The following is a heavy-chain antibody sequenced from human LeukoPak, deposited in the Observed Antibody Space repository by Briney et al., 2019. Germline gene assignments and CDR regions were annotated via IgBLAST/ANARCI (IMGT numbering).Heavy chain of an antibody. J-gene: IGHJ6*03. CDR2: INHSGST. Sequence: SETLSLTCAVYGGSFSGYYWSWIRQPPGKGLEWIGEINHSGSTNYNPSLKSRVTLSVDTSKNQFSLKLSSVTAADTAVYYCARGIHSSSWYGSYYYYYYYMDVWGKGTTVTVSS. CDR1: GGSFSGYY. D-gene: IGHD6-13*01. V-gene: IGHV4-34*01. CDR3: ARGIHSSSWYGSYYYYYYYMDV.